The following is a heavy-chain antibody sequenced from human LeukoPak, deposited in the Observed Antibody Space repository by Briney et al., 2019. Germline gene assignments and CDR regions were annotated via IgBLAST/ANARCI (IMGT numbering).Heavy chain of an antibody. CDR1: GYTFTSYD. D-gene: IGHD3-10*01. CDR3: ARTRRQKQVLLWFRETHNWFDP. V-gene: IGHV1-8*01. CDR2: MNPNSGNT. Sequence: ASVKVSCKASGYTFTSYDINWVRQATGQGLEWMGWMNPNSGNTGYAQKFQGRVTMTRNTSISTAYMELSSLGSEDTAVYYCARTRRQKQVLLWFRETHNWFDPWGQGTLVTVSS. J-gene: IGHJ5*02.